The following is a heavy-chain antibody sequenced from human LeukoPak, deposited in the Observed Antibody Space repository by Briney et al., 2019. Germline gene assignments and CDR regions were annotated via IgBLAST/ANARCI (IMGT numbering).Heavy chain of an antibody. V-gene: IGHV1-46*01. CDR2: INPSGGST. D-gene: IGHD3-22*01. CDR1: GYTFTSYY. J-gene: IGHJ4*02. CDR3: ARSGAKYYYDSSGYPPYYFDY. Sequence: ASVKVSCKASGYTFTSYYMHWVRQAPGQGLEWMGIINPSGGSTSYAQKFQGRVTMTRDTSTSTVYMELSSLRSEDTAVYYCARSGAKYYYDSSGYPPYYFDYWGQGTLVTVSS.